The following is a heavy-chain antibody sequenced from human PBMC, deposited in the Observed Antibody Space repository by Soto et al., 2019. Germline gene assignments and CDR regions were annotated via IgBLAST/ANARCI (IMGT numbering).Heavy chain of an antibody. CDR1: GFTFNIYA. Sequence: EVQLLESGGGLVQPGGSLRLSCAASGFTFNIYAMTWVRQTPGKGLEWVSVISGSGGRTYYADSVKGRFTVSRDNSKNTLYLQMNSLRAEDTAVYYCAKEVDVESPGRSNYYYYGLDVWGQGTTVTVSS. J-gene: IGHJ6*02. CDR2: ISGSGGRT. CDR3: AKEVDVESPGRSNYYYYGLDV. V-gene: IGHV3-23*01. D-gene: IGHD2-8*02.